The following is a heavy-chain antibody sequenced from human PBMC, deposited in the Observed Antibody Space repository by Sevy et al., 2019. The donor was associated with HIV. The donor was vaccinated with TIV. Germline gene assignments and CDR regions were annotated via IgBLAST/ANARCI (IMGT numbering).Heavy chain of an antibody. Sequence: GGSLRLSCAASGFTFSSYGMHWVRQAPGKGLEWVAVIWYDGSNKYYADSVKGRFTISRDNSKNTLYLQMNRLRAEEMGVYYCARDGDSSGYYLPPMNYWGQGTLFTVSS. CDR2: IWYDGSNK. D-gene: IGHD3-22*01. V-gene: IGHV3-33*01. CDR3: ARDGDSSGYYLPPMNY. CDR1: GFTFSSYG. J-gene: IGHJ4*02.